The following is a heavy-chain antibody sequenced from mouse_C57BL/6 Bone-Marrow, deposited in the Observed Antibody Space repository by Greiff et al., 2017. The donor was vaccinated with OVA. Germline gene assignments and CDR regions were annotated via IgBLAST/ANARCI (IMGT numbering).Heavy chain of an antibody. V-gene: IGHV5-15*01. CDR2: ISNLAYSI. J-gene: IGHJ1*03. CDR3: ARPLTAWYFDV. Sequence: VQLKESGGGLVQPGGSLKLSCAASGFTFSDYGMAWVRQAPRKGPEWVAFISNLAYSIYYADTVTGRFTISRENAKNTLYLEMSSLRSEDTAMYYCARPLTAWYFDVWGTGTTVTVSS. D-gene: IGHD1-2*01. CDR1: GFTFSDYG.